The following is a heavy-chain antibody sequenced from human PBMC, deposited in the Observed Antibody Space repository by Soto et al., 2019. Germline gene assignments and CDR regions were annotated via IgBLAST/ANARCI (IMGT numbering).Heavy chain of an antibody. Sequence: SETLSLTCTVSGGSSSSGDYYWSWIRQPPGKGLEWIGYIYKSGSTYYNPSLKSRITMSVATSKNQFSLKLNSVTAADTAVYYCARGCSDTTCPRPYYGMDVWGQGTTVTVSS. D-gene: IGHD2-2*01. J-gene: IGHJ6*02. CDR1: GGSSSSGDYY. V-gene: IGHV4-30-4*01. CDR2: IYKSGST. CDR3: ARGCSDTTCPRPYYGMDV.